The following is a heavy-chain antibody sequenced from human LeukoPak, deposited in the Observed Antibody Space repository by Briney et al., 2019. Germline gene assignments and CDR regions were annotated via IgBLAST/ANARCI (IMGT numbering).Heavy chain of an antibody. D-gene: IGHD3-3*01. Sequence: SVKVSCKASGGTFSSYAISWVRQAPGQGLAWMGGIIPIFGTANYAQKFQGRVTITTDESTSTAYMELSSLRSEDTAVYYCAGNFWSGYYPGGYYYYMDVWGKGTTVTVSS. CDR3: AGNFWSGYYPGGYYYYMDV. CDR2: IIPIFGTA. J-gene: IGHJ6*03. CDR1: GGTFSSYA. V-gene: IGHV1-69*05.